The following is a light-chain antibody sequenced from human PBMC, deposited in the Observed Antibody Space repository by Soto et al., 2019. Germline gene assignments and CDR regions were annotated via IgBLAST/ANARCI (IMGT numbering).Light chain of an antibody. J-gene: IGLJ1*01. CDR2: EVT. Sequence: QSVLTQPASVSGSPGQSITISCTGTSGDVGAYNYVSWYQQHPGKAPKLMIYEVTNRPSGVSNRFSGSKSGNTASLTTSGLQAEDEADYYCSSYTSSSTLVFXTGTKVTVL. CDR1: SGDVGAYNY. CDR3: SSYTSSSTLV. V-gene: IGLV2-14*01.